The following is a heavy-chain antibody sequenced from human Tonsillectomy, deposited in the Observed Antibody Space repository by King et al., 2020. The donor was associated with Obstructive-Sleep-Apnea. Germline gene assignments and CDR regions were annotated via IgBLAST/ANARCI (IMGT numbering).Heavy chain of an antibody. D-gene: IGHD6-19*01. CDR1: GYTFTDYY. CDR3: TRAYSSGWYYMAY. Sequence: QLVQSGAEVKKSGASVKLSCQTSGYTFTDYYMHWVRQAPGQGLEWMGWINPDSGGTNYAQKFQGWVTMTRDTSISTAYMELSRLGSDDTATYYCTRAYSSGWYYMAYWGQGTLVTVSS. J-gene: IGHJ4*02. CDR2: INPDSGGT. V-gene: IGHV1-2*04.